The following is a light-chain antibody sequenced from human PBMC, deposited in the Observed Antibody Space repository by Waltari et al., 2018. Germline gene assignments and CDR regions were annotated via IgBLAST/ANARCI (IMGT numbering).Light chain of an antibody. J-gene: IGKJ1*01. V-gene: IGKV1-5*03. CDR2: KAS. CDR1: QRLSNW. Sequence: DIQMTQSPSTLSASVGDRVTITCRASQRLSNWLAWYQQKPGKAPKVLSYKASTLESGVPSRFSGSGSGTEFTLTISSLQPDDFATYYCQQYRNLWTFGQGTKVEIK. CDR3: QQYRNLWT.